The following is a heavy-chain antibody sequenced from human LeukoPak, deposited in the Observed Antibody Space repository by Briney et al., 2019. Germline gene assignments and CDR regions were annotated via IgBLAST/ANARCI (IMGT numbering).Heavy chain of an antibody. CDR3: GRDLGIWHFDWILLMDY. D-gene: IGHD3-9*01. Sequence: ASVKVSCKASGYTFTGYYMHWVRQAPGQGLEWMGWINPNSGGTNCAQKFQGRVTMTRDTSISTDYMELSRLRCDDTAVYFCGRDLGIWHFDWILLMDYWGQRTLVTVSS. CDR2: INPNSGGT. CDR1: GYTFTGYY. V-gene: IGHV1-2*02. J-gene: IGHJ4*02.